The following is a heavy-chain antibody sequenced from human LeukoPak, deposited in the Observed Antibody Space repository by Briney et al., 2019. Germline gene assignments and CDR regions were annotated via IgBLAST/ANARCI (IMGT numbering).Heavy chain of an antibody. CDR3: ARDPVGGAYFDY. V-gene: IGHV4-4*08. CDR2: IYNSGST. J-gene: IGHJ4*02. CDR1: GGSISSYY. D-gene: IGHD3-16*01. Sequence: SETPSLTCTVSGGSISSYYWSWIRQPPGKGLEWIGYIYNSGSTNYNPSLKSRVTISVDTSKNQFSLKLSSVTAADTAVYHCARDPVGGAYFDYWGRGTLVTVSS.